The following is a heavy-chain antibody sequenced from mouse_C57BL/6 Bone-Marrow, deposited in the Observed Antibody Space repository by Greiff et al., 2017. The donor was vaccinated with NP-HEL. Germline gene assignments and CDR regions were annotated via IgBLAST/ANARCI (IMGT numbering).Heavy chain of an antibody. CDR3: AREITTVVATHWYFDV. V-gene: IGHV5-4*01. D-gene: IGHD1-1*01. Sequence: EVKLVESGGGLVKPGGSLKLSCAASGFTFSSYAMSWVRQTPEKRLEWVATISDGGSYTYYPDNVKGRFPISRDNAKNNLYLQMSHLKSEDTAMYYCAREITTVVATHWYFDVWGTGTTVTVSS. CDR1: GFTFSSYA. CDR2: ISDGGSYT. J-gene: IGHJ1*03.